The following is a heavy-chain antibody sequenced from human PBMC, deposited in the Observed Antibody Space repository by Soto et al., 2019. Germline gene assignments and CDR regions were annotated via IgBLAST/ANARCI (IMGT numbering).Heavy chain of an antibody. CDR1: GYSFATYA. V-gene: IGHV1-3*01. D-gene: IGHD5-18*01. CDR2: INPYSGET. J-gene: IGHJ5*02. Sequence: QVQLVQSGAEVKKPGAAVKVSCKASGYSFATYAIHWVRRAPGQGLEWMGWINPYSGETEYSDTCQDRVTITRDTPATTAYMELRGLTSADTAVYYCARRYRSAGWLEPWGQGTLVTVSS. CDR3: ARRYRSAGWLEP.